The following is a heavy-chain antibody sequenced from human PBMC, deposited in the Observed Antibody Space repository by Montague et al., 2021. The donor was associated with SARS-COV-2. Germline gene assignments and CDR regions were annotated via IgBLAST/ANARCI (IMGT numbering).Heavy chain of an antibody. CDR3: VRHPQYDGLDVPLDF. D-gene: IGHD3-10*01. J-gene: IGHJ4*02. Sequence: SETLSLTCTVSGVSVTDYYWTWIRQPPGKGLECVGDVLYNKGTNFNPSLKSRVAISVDTSKNQFSLRLTSVTAADTAFYYCVRHPQYDGLDVPLDFWDQGTLSTVSS. V-gene: IGHV4-59*08. CDR2: VLYNKGT. CDR1: GVSVTDYY.